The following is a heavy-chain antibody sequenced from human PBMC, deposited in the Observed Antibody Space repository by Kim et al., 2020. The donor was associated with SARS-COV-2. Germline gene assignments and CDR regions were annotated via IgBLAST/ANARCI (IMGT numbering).Heavy chain of an antibody. Sequence: GGSLRLSCAASGFTFSSYGMHWVRQAPGKGLEWVAVIWYDGSNKYYADSVKGRFTISRDNSKNTLYLQMNSLRVEDTAVYYCARDIPVVPAADDAFDIWG. CDR1: GFTFSSYG. CDR3: ARDIPVVPAADDAFDI. J-gene: IGHJ3*02. CDR2: IWYDGSNK. V-gene: IGHV3-33*01. D-gene: IGHD2-2*01.